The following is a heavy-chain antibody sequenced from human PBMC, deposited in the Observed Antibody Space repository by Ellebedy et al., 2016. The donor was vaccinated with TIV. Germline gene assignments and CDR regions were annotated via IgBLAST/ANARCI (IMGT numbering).Heavy chain of an antibody. CDR2: INHSGST. D-gene: IGHD3-10*01. Sequence: SETLSLTXAVYGGSFSGYYWSWIRQPPGKGLEWIGEINHSGSTNYNPSLKSRVTISVDTSKNQFSLKLSSVTAADTAVYYCARIYYGSGSYYSYYYYYGMDVWGQGTTVTVSS. V-gene: IGHV4-34*01. J-gene: IGHJ6*02. CDR1: GGSFSGYY. CDR3: ARIYYGSGSYYSYYYYYGMDV.